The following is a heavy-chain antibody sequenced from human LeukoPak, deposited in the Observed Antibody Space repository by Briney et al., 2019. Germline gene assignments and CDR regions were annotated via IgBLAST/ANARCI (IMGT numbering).Heavy chain of an antibody. D-gene: IGHD6-19*01. CDR3: ARDHGNSAWFYF. V-gene: IGHV4-34*01. CDR1: GFTFSSYE. CDR2: INHGGNT. J-gene: IGHJ4*02. Sequence: GSLRLSCAASGFTFSSYEMNWVRQAPGKAPEWIGTINHGGNTYYSPSLKTRVTISLDMSKTQVSLTLSSATAADTAMYYCARDHGNSAWFYFWGQGTLVTVSS.